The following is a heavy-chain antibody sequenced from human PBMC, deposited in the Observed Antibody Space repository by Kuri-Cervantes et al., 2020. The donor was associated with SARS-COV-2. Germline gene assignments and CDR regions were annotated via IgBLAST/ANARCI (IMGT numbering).Heavy chain of an antibody. J-gene: IGHJ5*02. V-gene: IGHV4-38-2*02. Sequence: SETLSLTCTVSGYSISSGYYWGWIRQPPGKGLEWIGSIYHSGSTYYNPSLKSRVTISVDTSKNQFSLKLSSVTAADTAVYYCASGMVVPAAGRVAATGLPFDPWGQGTLVTVSS. CDR3: ASGMVVPAAGRVAATGLPFDP. D-gene: IGHD2-15*01. CDR2: IYHSGST. CDR1: GYSISSGYY.